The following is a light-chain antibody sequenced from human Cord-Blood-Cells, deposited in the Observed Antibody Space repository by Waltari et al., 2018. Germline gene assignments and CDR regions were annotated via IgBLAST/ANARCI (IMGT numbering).Light chain of an antibody. CDR3: QQYNNWPLT. V-gene: IGKV3-15*01. J-gene: IGKJ5*01. CDR1: QSVSSN. CDR2: GAS. Sequence: EIVKTETTERRYEDPGKTATLSCRASQSVSSNLAWYQQKPGQTPRLLIYGASTRATGIPARFSGSGSGTEFTLTISSLQSEDFAVYYCQQYNNWPLTFGQGTRLEIK.